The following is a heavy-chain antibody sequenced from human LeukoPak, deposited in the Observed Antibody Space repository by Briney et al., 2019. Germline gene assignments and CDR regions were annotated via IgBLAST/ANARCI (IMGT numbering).Heavy chain of an antibody. V-gene: IGHV7-4-1*02. D-gene: IGHD3-10*01. Sequence: ASVKVSCKASGYTFTNYAMNWVRQTPGQGLEWMGWINTNTGNPTYAQAFTGRFVFSLDTSVSTAYLQINSLKADDTAVYYCARQYFGSGSYYAPWGQGTLVTVSS. CDR3: ARQYFGSGSYYAP. J-gene: IGHJ5*02. CDR1: GYTFTNYA. CDR2: INTNTGNP.